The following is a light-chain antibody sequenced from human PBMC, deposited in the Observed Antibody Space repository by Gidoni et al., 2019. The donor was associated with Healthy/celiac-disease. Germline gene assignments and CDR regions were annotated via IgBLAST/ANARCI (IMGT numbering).Light chain of an antibody. J-gene: IGKJ4*01. Sequence: EIVLTPSPGTLSLSPGERATLSCRASQSVSSSYSAWYQQKPGQAPRLLIYGASSRATGIPDRFSGSGSGTDFTLTISRLEPEDFAVYYCQQYGSSPLLTFGGGTKVEIK. V-gene: IGKV3-20*01. CDR3: QQYGSSPLLT. CDR2: GAS. CDR1: QSVSSSY.